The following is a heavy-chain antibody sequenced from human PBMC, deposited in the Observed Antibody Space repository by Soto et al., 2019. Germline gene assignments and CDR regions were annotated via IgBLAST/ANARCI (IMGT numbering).Heavy chain of an antibody. Sequence: SETLSLTCTVSGGSISSGGYYWSWIRQHPGKGLEWIGYIYYSGSTYYNPSLKSRVTISVDTSKNQFSLKLSSVTAADTAVYYCARALSGSYIYYYYGMDVWGQGTTVTVSS. CDR2: IYYSGST. J-gene: IGHJ6*02. CDR3: ARALSGSYIYYYYGMDV. D-gene: IGHD1-26*01. CDR1: GGSISSGGYY. V-gene: IGHV4-31*03.